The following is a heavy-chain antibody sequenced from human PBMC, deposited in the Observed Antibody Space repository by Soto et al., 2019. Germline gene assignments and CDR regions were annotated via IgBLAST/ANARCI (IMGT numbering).Heavy chain of an antibody. V-gene: IGHV1-8*01. CDR2: MNPNSGNT. CDR3: ARTLYGDNVDY. D-gene: IGHD4-17*01. CDR1: GYTFTRYD. J-gene: IGHJ4*02. Sequence: QVQLVQSGAEVKKPGASVKVSCKASGYTFTRYDINCVRQATGQVLEWMGWMNPNSGNTGYAQKFQGRVSMTRNTSISTAYMELRRLRSEDTAVYYCARTLYGDNVDYWGQGTLVTVSS.